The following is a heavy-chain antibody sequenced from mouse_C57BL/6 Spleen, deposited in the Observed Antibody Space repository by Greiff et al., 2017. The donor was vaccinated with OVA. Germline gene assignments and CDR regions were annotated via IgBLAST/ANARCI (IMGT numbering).Heavy chain of an antibody. J-gene: IGHJ2*01. CDR3: TRSPPGPYYFDY. V-gene: IGHV1-15*01. CDR2: LDPETGGT. CDR1: GYTFTDYE. D-gene: IGHD6-1*01. Sequence: VQLQQSGAELVRPGASVTLSCKASGYTFTDYEMHWVKQTPVHGLEWIGALDPETGGTAYNQKFKGKAILTADKSSSTAYMELRSLTSEDSAVYYCTRSPPGPYYFDYWGQGTTLTVSS.